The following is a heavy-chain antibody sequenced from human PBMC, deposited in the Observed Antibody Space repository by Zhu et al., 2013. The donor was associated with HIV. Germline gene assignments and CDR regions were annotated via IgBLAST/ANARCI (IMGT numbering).Heavy chain of an antibody. D-gene: IGHD2-15*01. Sequence: QVQLVQSGAEVKKPGSSVKVSCKASGGTFSSYAISWVRQAPGQGLEWMGGIIPIFGTANYAQKFQGRVTITADKSTSTAYMELSSLRSEDTAVYYCAIHHCSGGSCYSTPGAFDSLGPRDKWSPSLQ. CDR3: AIHHCSGGSCYSTPGAFDS. J-gene: IGHJ3*01. CDR2: IIPIFGTA. CDR1: GGTFSSYA. V-gene: IGHV1-69*06.